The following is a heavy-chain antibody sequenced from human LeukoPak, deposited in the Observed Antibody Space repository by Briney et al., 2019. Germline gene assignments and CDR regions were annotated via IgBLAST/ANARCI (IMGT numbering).Heavy chain of an antibody. CDR2: INHSGST. J-gene: IGHJ3*02. Sequence: WETLSLTCAVYGGSFSGYYWRWIRQPPGKGLEWIGEINHSGSTNYNPSLKSRVTISVDTSKNQFSLKLSSVTAADTAVYYCARGVPAAATRGVVDAFDIWGQGTMVTVSS. CDR3: ARGVPAAATRGVVDAFDI. CDR1: GGSFSGYY. D-gene: IGHD2-15*01. V-gene: IGHV4-34*01.